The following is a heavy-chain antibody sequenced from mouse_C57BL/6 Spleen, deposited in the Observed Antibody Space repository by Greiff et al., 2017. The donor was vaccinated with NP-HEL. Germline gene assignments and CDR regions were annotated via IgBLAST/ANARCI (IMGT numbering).Heavy chain of an antibody. J-gene: IGHJ2*01. V-gene: IGHV1-53*01. CDR2: INPSNGGT. D-gene: IGHD1-1*01. CDR3: ARCWGSSSYYFDY. Sequence: QVQLQQPGTELVKPGASVKLSCKASGYTFTSYWMHWVQQRPGQGLEWIGNINPSNGGTNYNEKFKSKATLTVDKSSNTAFLQLSSLTSEDSAVYYCARCWGSSSYYFDYWGQGTTLTVSS. CDR1: GYTFTSYW.